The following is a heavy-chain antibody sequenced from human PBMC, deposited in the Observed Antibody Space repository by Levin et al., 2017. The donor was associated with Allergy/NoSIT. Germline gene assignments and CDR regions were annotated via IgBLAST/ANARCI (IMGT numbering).Heavy chain of an antibody. V-gene: IGHV4-34*01. D-gene: IGHD2-2*02. Sequence: SCAVYGGSFSGYYWSWIRQPPGKGLEWIGEINHSGSTNYNPSLKSRVTISVDTSKNQFSLKLSSVTAADTAVYYCARGEGVVVVPAAIRGSNPYYFDYWGQGTLVTVSS. J-gene: IGHJ4*02. CDR2: INHSGST. CDR3: ARGEGVVVVPAAIRGSNPYYFDY. CDR1: GGSFSGYY.